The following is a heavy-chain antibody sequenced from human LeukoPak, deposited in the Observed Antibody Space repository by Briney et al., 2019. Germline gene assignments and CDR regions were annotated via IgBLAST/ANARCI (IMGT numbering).Heavy chain of an antibody. CDR2: IHSGGST. CDR3: ARPYYYGSGSYYDY. CDR1: GFTVSSNY. V-gene: IGHV3-53*01. Sequence: PGGSLRLSFAASGFTVSSNYMSWVRQAPGKGLEWVSVIHSGGSTYYPDSVKGRFTISRDNSKNTLYLQMNSLRAEDTAVYYCARPYYYGSGSYYDYWGQGTLVTVSS. D-gene: IGHD3-10*01. J-gene: IGHJ4*02.